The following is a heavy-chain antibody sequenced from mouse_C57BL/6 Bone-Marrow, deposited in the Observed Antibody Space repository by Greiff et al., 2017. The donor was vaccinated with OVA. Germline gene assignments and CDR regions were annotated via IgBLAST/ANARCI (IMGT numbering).Heavy chain of an antibody. V-gene: IGHV5-6*01. CDR3: ARPSPYDGYYDYFDY. CDR2: ISSGGSYT. Sequence: EVQLVESGGDLVKPGGSLKLSCAASGFTFSSYGMSWVRQTPDKRLEWVATISSGGSYTYYPDSVKGRFTISRDNAKNTLYLQMSSLKSEDTAMYYCARPSPYDGYYDYFDYWGQGTTLTVSS. D-gene: IGHD2-3*01. CDR1: GFTFSSYG. J-gene: IGHJ2*01.